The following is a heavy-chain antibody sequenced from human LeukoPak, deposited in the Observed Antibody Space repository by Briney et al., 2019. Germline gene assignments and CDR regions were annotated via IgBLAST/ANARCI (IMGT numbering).Heavy chain of an antibody. CDR3: ARRSAPIYCSYASCYEIDY. J-gene: IGHJ4*02. V-gene: IGHV4-34*01. Sequence: SETLSLTCAVYGGSFNDYYWSWIRQPPGKGLEWLGEINHSGTTNYNPSLESRLTISVDTSKNQFSLNLSSVTAADTAVYYCARRSAPIYCSYASCYEIDYWGQGTLVTVSS. CDR2: INHSGTT. CDR1: GGSFNDYY. D-gene: IGHD2-2*01.